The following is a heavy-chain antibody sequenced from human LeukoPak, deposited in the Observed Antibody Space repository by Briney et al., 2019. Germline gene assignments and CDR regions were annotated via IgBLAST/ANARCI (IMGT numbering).Heavy chain of an antibody. J-gene: IGHJ3*02. Sequence: GESLKISCKGSGYSCTGYWIGWVRQTPGKGLEWMGIIHPGDSDTRYSPSFQGQVTISADKSISTAYLQWSSLKASDTAMYYCARLIRWGAGDAFDIWGQGTMVTVSS. CDR1: GYSCTGYW. CDR3: ARLIRWGAGDAFDI. D-gene: IGHD3-16*01. V-gene: IGHV5-51*01. CDR2: IHPGDSDT.